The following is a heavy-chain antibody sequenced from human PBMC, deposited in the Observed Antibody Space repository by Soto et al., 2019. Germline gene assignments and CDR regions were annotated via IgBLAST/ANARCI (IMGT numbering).Heavy chain of an antibody. V-gene: IGHV3-33*01. CDR3: ASPRDGRELYFFHY. CDR2: IWYDGSNK. Sequence: QVQLVESGGGVVQPGRSLRLSCAASGFTFSSYGMHWVRQAPGKGLEWVAVIWYDGSNKYYADSVKGRFTISRDNSKNTLYLQMNSLRAEDTAVYYCASPRDGRELYFFHYWGQGTLVTVSS. D-gene: IGHD1-26*01. J-gene: IGHJ4*02. CDR1: GFTFSSYG.